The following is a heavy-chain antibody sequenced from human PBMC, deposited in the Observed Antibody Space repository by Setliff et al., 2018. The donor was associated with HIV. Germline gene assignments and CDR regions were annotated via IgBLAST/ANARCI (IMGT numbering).Heavy chain of an antibody. CDR3: ARDVMEYFGNYFDY. CDR1: GGSFSAYS. CDR2: ICHSGSA. J-gene: IGHJ4*02. Sequence: SETLSLTCAVYGGSFSAYSWSWIRQPPGKGLEWIGEICHSGSANYNPSLRSRVNMSIDTSTRQFSLKLTSVTAADTALYYCARDVMEYFGNYFDYWGQGAPVTVSS. V-gene: IGHV4-34*01. D-gene: IGHD3-3*01.